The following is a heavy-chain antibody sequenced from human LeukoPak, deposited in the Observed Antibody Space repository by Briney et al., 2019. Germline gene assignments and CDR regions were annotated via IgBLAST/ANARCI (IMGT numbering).Heavy chain of an antibody. Sequence: TGGSLRLSCAASGFTFSSYGMHWVRQAPGKGLEWVAFIRYDGSNKYHADSVKGRFTISRDNSKNTLYLQMNSLRAEDTAVYYCAKGATALFDYWGQGTLVTVSS. CDR1: GFTFSSYG. D-gene: IGHD5-18*01. CDR2: IRYDGSNK. J-gene: IGHJ4*02. CDR3: AKGATALFDY. V-gene: IGHV3-30*02.